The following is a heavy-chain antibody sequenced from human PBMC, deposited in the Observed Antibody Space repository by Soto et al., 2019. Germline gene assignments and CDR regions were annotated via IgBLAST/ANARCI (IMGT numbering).Heavy chain of an antibody. V-gene: IGHV3-30-3*01. D-gene: IGHD2-2*01. CDR1: GFTFSSYA. CDR2: ISYDGSNK. CDR3: ARNEGSTTNWFAP. Sequence: GGSLRLSCAASGFTFSSYAMHWVRQAPGKGLEWVAVISYDGSNKYYADSVKGRFTISRDNSKNTLYLQMNSLRAEDTAVYYCARNEGSTTNWFAPWGQGTLVTAAS. J-gene: IGHJ5*02.